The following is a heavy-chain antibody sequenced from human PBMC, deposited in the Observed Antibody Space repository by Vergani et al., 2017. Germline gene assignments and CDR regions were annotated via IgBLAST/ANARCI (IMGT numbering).Heavy chain of an antibody. CDR2: ISGSVGNT. CDR3: AKYLRDSTDGLPDS. J-gene: IGHJ4*02. Sequence: EVQLLESGGGLVQPGGSLRLSCAASGFTFYNSAMTWVRQAPGKGLEWVAGISGSVGNTYYADSVKGRFTISRDNSKATVSLQMNSLRAEDTAVYYCAKYLRDSTDGLPDSWGPGTLVIVSS. D-gene: IGHD2-21*02. V-gene: IGHV3-23*01. CDR1: GFTFYNSA.